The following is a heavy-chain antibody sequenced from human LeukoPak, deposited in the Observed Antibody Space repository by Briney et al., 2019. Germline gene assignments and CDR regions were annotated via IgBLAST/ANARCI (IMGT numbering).Heavy chain of an antibody. CDR3: ARGSYYDGSGYLNWYFDL. V-gene: IGHV3-7*01. CDR2: IKLDGSET. D-gene: IGHD3-22*01. J-gene: IGHJ2*01. Sequence: PGGSLRLSCTASGFTFSHYRMTWVRRAPGKGLEWVASIKLDGSETYYVDSVKGRFTISRDNPKNSLYLQMNSLRAEDTAVYYCARGSYYDGSGYLNWYFDLWGRGTLVAVSS. CDR1: GFTFSHYR.